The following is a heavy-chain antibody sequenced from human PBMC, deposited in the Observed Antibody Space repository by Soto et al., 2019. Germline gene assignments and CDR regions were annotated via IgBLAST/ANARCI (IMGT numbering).Heavy chain of an antibody. CDR3: ARDYDGFDY. V-gene: IGHV4-4*02. Sequence: NPSETLSLTCDVSSVSITSSNWRTWVRQPPGKGLEWLGKISHSGTVNYNATLRSRVTISVDKPKNQLSLKLMSVTAADTAVYYCARDYDGFDYWGPGILVTVSS. D-gene: IGHD3-16*01. J-gene: IGHJ4*02. CDR1: SVSITSSNW. CDR2: ISHSGTV.